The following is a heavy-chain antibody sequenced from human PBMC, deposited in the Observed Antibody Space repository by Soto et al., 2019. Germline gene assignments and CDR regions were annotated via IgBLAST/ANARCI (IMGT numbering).Heavy chain of an antibody. CDR1: GGSISSSNW. CDR2: IYHSGST. CDR3: ARFNRGNYYEAFDI. D-gene: IGHD1-26*01. J-gene: IGHJ3*02. Sequence: QVQLQESGPGRVKPSGTLSLTCAVSGGSISSSNWWSWVRQPPGKGLEWIGEIYHSGSTNYNPSLKSRVTISVDKSKKQSSLTLSSVTAADTAVDYCARFNRGNYYEAFDIWGQGPMVTVSS. V-gene: IGHV4-4*02.